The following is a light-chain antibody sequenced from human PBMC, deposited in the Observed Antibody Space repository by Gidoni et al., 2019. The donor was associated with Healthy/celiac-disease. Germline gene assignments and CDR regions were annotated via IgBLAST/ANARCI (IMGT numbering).Light chain of an antibody. Sequence: DIKMTKSPSSLSASVGDRVTIACQASQDISNYLNWYQQKPGKAPKLLIYDASNLEKGVPSRFSGSGSGTDFTFTISSLQPEDIATYYCQQYDNLPLTFGGGTKVEIK. CDR3: QQYDNLPLT. CDR1: QDISNY. CDR2: DAS. V-gene: IGKV1-33*01. J-gene: IGKJ4*01.